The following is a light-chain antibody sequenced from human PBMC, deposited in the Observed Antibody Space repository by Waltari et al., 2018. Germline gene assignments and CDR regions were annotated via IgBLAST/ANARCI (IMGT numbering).Light chain of an antibody. V-gene: IGLV2-11*01. CDR2: DVS. CDR3: CSYAGSYTLV. CDR1: SSDVGGYNY. J-gene: IGLJ2*01. Sequence: QSALTQPRSVSGSPGQSVTISCTGTSSDVGGYNYVSWYQQHPGKAPKLMIYDVSNRPAGVPDRFSGSKAGNTASLTISGLHAEDEADYSCCSYAGSYTLVVGGGTNLTVL.